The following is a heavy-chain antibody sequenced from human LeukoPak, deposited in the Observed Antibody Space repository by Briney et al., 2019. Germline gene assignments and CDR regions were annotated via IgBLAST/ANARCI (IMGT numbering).Heavy chain of an antibody. Sequence: GGSLRLPCAASGFTLRSYAMSWVGQAPGKGLEWVSAISGSGGSTYYADSVKGRFTISRDNSKNTLYLQMNSLRAEDTAVYYCAKDASGAYCGGDCVSIVDCCDQGTLVTVSS. CDR2: ISGSGGST. J-gene: IGHJ4*02. D-gene: IGHD2-21*02. CDR1: GFTLRSYA. CDR3: AKDASGAYCGGDCVSIVDC. V-gene: IGHV3-23*01.